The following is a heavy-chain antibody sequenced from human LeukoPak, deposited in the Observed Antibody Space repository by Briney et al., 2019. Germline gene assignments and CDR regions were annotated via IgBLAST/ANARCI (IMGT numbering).Heavy chain of an antibody. J-gene: IGHJ4*02. D-gene: IGHD3-22*01. CDR2: IIPILGIA. Sequence: GASVKVSCKASGGTFSSYAISWVRQAPGQGLEWMGRIIPILGIANYAQKFQGRVTITADKSTSTAYMELSSLRSEGTAVYYCARVVDVSGWESYYFDYWGQGTLVTVSS. CDR3: ARVVDVSGWESYYFDY. CDR1: GGTFSSYA. V-gene: IGHV1-69*04.